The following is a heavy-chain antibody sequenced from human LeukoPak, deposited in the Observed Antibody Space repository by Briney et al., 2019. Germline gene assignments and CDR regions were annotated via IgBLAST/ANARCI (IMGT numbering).Heavy chain of an antibody. CDR2: IYYSGST. J-gene: IGHJ4*02. Sequence: SETLSLTCTVSGGSISSYYWSWIRQPPGKGLEWIGYIYYSGSTNYNPSLKSRVTISVDTSKNQFSLKLSSVTAADMAAYYCARHASSGGGPFVYWGQGTLVTVSS. CDR3: ARHASSGGGPFVY. V-gene: IGHV4-59*08. D-gene: IGHD3-16*01. CDR1: GGSISSYY.